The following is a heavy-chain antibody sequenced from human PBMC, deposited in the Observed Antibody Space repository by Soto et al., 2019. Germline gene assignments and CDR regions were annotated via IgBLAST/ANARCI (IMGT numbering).Heavy chain of an antibody. CDR3: PRPTPPLLEWLSGLDPFDI. D-gene: IGHD3-3*01. CDR2: IYPGDSDT. CDR1: GYSFTSYL. J-gene: IGHJ3*02. Sequence: PGESLKISCKGSGYSFTSYLIGWVRQMPGKGLEWMGIIYPGDSDTRYSPYFQGQVTISADKSISTDYLQWSSLKASDTAMYYCPRPTPPLLEWLSGLDPFDIWGQGTLVTVSS. V-gene: IGHV5-51*01.